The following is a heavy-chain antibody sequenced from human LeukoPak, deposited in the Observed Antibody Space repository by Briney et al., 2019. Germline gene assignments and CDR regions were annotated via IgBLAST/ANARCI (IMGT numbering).Heavy chain of an antibody. Sequence: GASVKVSCKASGYTFTSYDINWVRQAPGQGLEWMGRINPNSGGTNYAQKFQGRVTMTRDTSISTVYMELSRLRSDDTAVYYYARVGYYEGSGYYEYWGQGTLVTVSS. CDR2: INPNSGGT. V-gene: IGHV1-2*06. CDR3: ARVGYYEGSGYYEY. J-gene: IGHJ4*02. D-gene: IGHD3-22*01. CDR1: GYTFTSYD.